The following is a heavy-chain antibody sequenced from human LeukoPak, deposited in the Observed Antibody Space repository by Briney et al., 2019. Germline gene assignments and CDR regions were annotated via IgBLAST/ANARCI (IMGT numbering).Heavy chain of an antibody. CDR3: ARVSPAIVVVPAANFDY. CDR1: GGSISSSSYY. J-gene: IGHJ4*02. Sequence: SETLSLTCTVSGGSISSSSYYWGWIRQPPGKGLEWIGSIYHSGSTYYNPSLKSRVTISVDTSKNQFSLKLSSVTAADTAVYYCARVSPAIVVVPAANFDYWGQGTLVTVSS. D-gene: IGHD2-2*01. CDR2: IYHSGST. V-gene: IGHV4-39*07.